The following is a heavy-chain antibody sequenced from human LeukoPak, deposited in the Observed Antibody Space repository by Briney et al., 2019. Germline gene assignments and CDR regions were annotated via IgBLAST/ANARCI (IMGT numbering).Heavy chain of an antibody. CDR2: INPNSGGT. CDR1: GYTFTSYY. D-gene: IGHD6-13*01. Sequence: ASVKVSCKASGYTFTSYYMHWVRQAPGQGLEWMGIINPNSGGTNYAQKFQGRVTMTRDTSISTAYMELSRLRSDDTAVYYCARSSSSWFEYWGQGTLVTVFS. CDR3: ARSSSSWFEY. J-gene: IGHJ5*01. V-gene: IGHV1-2*02.